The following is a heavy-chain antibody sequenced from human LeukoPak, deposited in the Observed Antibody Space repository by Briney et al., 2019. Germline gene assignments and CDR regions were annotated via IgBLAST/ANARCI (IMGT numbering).Heavy chain of an antibody. CDR3: ARFASWELLPYFDY. D-gene: IGHD1-26*01. CDR2: ISSSGSTI. J-gene: IGHJ4*02. V-gene: IGHV3-48*03. Sequence: GRSLRLSCAASGFTFSSYAMHWVRQAPGKGLEWVSYISSSGSTIYYADSVKGRFAISRDNAKNSLYLQMNSLRAEDTAVYYCARFASWELLPYFDYWGQGTLVTVSS. CDR1: GFTFSSYA.